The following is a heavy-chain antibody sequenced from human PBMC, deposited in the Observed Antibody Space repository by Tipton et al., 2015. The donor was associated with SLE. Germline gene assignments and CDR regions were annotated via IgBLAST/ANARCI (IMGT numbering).Heavy chain of an antibody. D-gene: IGHD6-19*01. CDR1: GFTFSSYA. V-gene: IGHV3-30*04. CDR3: AKDIFIGSGWSSWIGDAFDS. J-gene: IGHJ3*02. Sequence: RSLRLSCAASGFTFSSYALHWVRQAPGKGLEWVAVISYDGSNKYYADSVKGRFTISRDNSKNTLYLQMNSLRAEDTAVYYCAKDIFIGSGWSSWIGDAFDSWGQGTMLTVSS. CDR2: ISYDGSNK.